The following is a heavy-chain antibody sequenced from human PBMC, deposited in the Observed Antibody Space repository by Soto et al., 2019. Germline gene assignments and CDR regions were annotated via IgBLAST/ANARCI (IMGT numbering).Heavy chain of an antibody. Sequence: SVKVSCKASGGTFSSYAISWVRQAPGQGLEWMGGIIPIFGTANYAQKFQGRVTITADESTSTAYMELSSLRSEDTAVYYCAREARLGYSYGPGHDAFDIWGQGTMVTVS. D-gene: IGHD5-18*01. CDR2: IIPIFGTA. CDR1: GGTFSSYA. J-gene: IGHJ3*02. CDR3: AREARLGYSYGPGHDAFDI. V-gene: IGHV1-69*13.